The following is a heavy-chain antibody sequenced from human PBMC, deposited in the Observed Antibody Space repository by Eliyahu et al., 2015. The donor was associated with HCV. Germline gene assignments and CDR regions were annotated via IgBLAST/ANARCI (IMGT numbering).Heavy chain of an antibody. V-gene: IGHV3-30*03. D-gene: IGHD5-24*01. J-gene: IGHJ4*02. CDR1: GFTFSYYG. Sequence: QVQLVESGGGVVQPGRSLRLSCAASGFTFSYYGMHWVRQAPGRGLEWVAFISNEGSKKYYADSVKGRFTISRDNSKNTLYLQMNSLRAEDTAVYYCARDSVEYGDNTWGQGTLVTVSS. CDR3: ARDSVEYGDNT. CDR2: ISNEGSKK.